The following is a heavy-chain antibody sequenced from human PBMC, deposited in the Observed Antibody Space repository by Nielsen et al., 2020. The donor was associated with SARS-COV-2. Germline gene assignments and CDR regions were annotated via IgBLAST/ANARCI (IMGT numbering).Heavy chain of an antibody. CDR3: ARGAFRFLAGMVDYRDV. Sequence: GESLKISCAASGFTFSSYDMHWVRQATGKGLEWVSAIGTAGDTYYPGSVKGRFTISRENAKNSLYLQMNSLRAGDTAVYYCARGAFRFLAGMVDYRDVWGKGTTVTVSS. V-gene: IGHV3-13*04. CDR2: IGTAGDT. D-gene: IGHD3-3*01. J-gene: IGHJ6*03. CDR1: GFTFSSYD.